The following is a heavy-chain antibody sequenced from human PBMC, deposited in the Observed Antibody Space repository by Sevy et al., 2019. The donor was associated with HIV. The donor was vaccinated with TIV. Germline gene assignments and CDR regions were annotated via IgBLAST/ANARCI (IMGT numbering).Heavy chain of an antibody. CDR2: IWFDGSNE. Sequence: SLRLSCAASGFSFSSYGMHWVRQAPGKGLEWLAVIWFDGSNEYYADSVKGRFTISRDIAKNTLYLQMNSLRPEDTAVYYCARAYSSWFGTVHYWGQGTLVTVSS. CDR3: ARAYSSWFGTVHY. J-gene: IGHJ4*02. V-gene: IGHV3-33*01. CDR1: GFSFSSYG. D-gene: IGHD6-13*01.